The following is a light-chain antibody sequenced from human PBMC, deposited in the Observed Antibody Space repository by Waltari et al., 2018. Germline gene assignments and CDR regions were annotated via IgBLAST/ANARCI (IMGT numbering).Light chain of an antibody. CDR1: QDIRFS. CDR3: QQYYNTPPWT. J-gene: IGKJ1*01. V-gene: IGKV1-NL1*01. Sequence: DIQMTQSPSSLSASVGDRVTITCRASQDIRFSLVWYQQKTGKAPKHPLFAAPRLESGVPSXFSGSGSGTEYTLTISSLQPEDFATYYCQQYYNTPPWTFGQGTKVEIK. CDR2: AAP.